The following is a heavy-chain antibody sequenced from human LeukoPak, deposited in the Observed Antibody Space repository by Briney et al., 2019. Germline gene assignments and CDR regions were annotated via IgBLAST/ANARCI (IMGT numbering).Heavy chain of an antibody. CDR1: GFTFSSYG. J-gene: IGHJ4*02. CDR2: IWYDGSNK. Sequence: GRSLRLSCAASGFTFSSYGMHWVRPAPGKGLEWVAVIWYDGSNKYYADSVKGRFTISRDNSKNTLYLQMNSLRAEDTAVYYCARGDDILTGVWGQGTLVTVSS. V-gene: IGHV3-33*08. CDR3: ARGDDILTGV. D-gene: IGHD3-9*01.